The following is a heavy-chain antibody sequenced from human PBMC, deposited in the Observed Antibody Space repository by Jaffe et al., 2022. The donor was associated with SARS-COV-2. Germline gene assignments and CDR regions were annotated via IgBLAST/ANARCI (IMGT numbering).Heavy chain of an antibody. J-gene: IGHJ4*02. CDR3: AKVLPPGYSGYENFDY. Sequence: EVQLLESGGGLVQPGGSLRLSCAASGFTFSSYAMSWVRQAPGKGLEWVSAISGSGGSTYYADSVKGRFTISRDNSKNTLYLQMNSLRAEDTAVYYCAKVLPPGYSGYENFDYWGQGTLVTVSS. D-gene: IGHD5-12*01. CDR1: GFTFSSYA. CDR2: ISGSGGST. V-gene: IGHV3-23*01.